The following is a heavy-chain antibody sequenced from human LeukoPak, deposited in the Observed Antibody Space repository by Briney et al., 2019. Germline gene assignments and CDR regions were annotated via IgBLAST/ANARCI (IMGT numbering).Heavy chain of an antibody. Sequence: SVKISCKASGGTFSSYAISWVRQAPGQGLEWMGGIIPIFGTANYAQKFQGRVTITADKSTSTAYMELSSLRSEDTAVYYCARDLYYGSGSYHNFDYWGQGTLVTVSS. V-gene: IGHV1-69*06. CDR1: GGTFSSYA. J-gene: IGHJ4*02. CDR2: IIPIFGTA. D-gene: IGHD3-10*01. CDR3: ARDLYYGSGSYHNFDY.